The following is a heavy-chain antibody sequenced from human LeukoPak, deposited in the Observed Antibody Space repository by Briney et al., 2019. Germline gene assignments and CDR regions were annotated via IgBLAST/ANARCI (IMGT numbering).Heavy chain of an antibody. J-gene: IGHJ6*03. V-gene: IGHV4-59*01. Sequence: ASETLSLTCTVSGGSISSYYWSWIRQPPGKGLEWVGYIYYSGSTNYNPSLKSRVTISVDTSKNQFSLKLSSVTAADTAVYYCARTSKDDYGDSDYYYYYYMDVWGKGTTVTVSS. CDR2: IYYSGST. CDR1: GGSISSYY. D-gene: IGHD4-17*01. CDR3: ARTSKDDYGDSDYYYYYYMDV.